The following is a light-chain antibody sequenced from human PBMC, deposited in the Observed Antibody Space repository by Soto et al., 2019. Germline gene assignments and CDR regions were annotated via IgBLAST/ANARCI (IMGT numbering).Light chain of an antibody. J-gene: IGKJ1*01. CDR1: QSVSSSY. CDR2: GAS. V-gene: IGKV3-20*01. CDR3: QQDGSSPPM. Sequence: VLFTQSPCGPSLSAGERATLSCRVSQSVSSSYLAWYQQKPGQAPRLLIYGASSRATGIPDRFSGSGSGTDFTLTISRLEPEDFAVYYCQQDGSSPPMFGQGTKVDI.